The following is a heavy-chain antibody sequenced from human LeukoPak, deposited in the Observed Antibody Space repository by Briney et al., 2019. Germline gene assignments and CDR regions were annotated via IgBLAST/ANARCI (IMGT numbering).Heavy chain of an antibody. J-gene: IGHJ4*02. CDR1: GFTFTSSA. CDR3: ARDTVTSTYYFDY. D-gene: IGHD4-17*01. V-gene: IGHV1-58*02. Sequence: SVKVSCKASGFTFTSSAMQWVRQARGQRLEWIGWIVVGSGNTNYAQKFQERVTITRDMSTSTAYMELSRLRSDDTAVYYCARDTVTSTYYFDYWGQGTLVTVSS. CDR2: IVVGSGNT.